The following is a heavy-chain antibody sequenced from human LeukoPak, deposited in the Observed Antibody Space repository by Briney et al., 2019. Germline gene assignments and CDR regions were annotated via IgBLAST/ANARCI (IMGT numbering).Heavy chain of an antibody. CDR3: ARDLYIRSSGEFDP. V-gene: IGHV4-61*02. CDR2: IYTSRST. J-gene: IGHJ5*02. CDR1: GGSISSGSYY. Sequence: PSQTLSLTCTVSGGSISSGSYYWSWIRQPAGKGLEWIGRIYTSRSTNYNPSLKSRVTISVDTSKNQFSLKLSSVTAADTAVYYCARDLYIRSSGEFDPWGQGTLVTVSS. D-gene: IGHD3-3*02.